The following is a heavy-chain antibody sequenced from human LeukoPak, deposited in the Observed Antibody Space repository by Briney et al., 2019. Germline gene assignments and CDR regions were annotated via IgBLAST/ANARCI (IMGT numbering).Heavy chain of an antibody. Sequence: PSETLSLTCTVSGGSISTSNYYWGWIRQPPGKGLEWIGTIYYSGTTYYNPSLESRVTISEDTSKNQFSLMLRSVTAADTAMYFCARQASDYFYYYMDVWGKGTTVTVSS. CDR1: GGSISTSNYY. CDR3: ARQASDYFYYYMDV. CDR2: IYYSGTT. V-gene: IGHV4-39*01. J-gene: IGHJ6*03.